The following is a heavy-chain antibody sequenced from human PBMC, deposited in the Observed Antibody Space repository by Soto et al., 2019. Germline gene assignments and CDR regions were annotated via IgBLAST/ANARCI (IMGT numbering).Heavy chain of an antibody. CDR3: AKNFGFDY. CDR1: GFTFSSYG. D-gene: IGHD3-10*01. Sequence: PGGSLRLSCAASGFTFSSYGMHWVRQAPGKGLEWVAVISYDGSNKYYADSVKGRFTISRDNSKNTLYLQMNRLRAEDTAVYYCAKNFGFDYWGQGTLVTVSS. V-gene: IGHV3-30*18. J-gene: IGHJ4*02. CDR2: ISYDGSNK.